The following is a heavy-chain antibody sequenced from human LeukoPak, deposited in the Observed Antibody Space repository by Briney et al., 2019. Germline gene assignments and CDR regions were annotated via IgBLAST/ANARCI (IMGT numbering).Heavy chain of an antibody. Sequence: PGGSLRLSCAASGFIFSSYAMSWVRQAPGKGLEWVAGLSGSGGGTNYADSVQGRFTISRDNPKNTLYLQMNSLRAEDTAIYYCAKDCNGGNCYIDYWGQGTLVTVAS. CDR1: GFIFSSYA. CDR3: AKDCNGGNCYIDY. D-gene: IGHD2-15*01. CDR2: LSGSGGGT. J-gene: IGHJ4*02. V-gene: IGHV3-23*01.